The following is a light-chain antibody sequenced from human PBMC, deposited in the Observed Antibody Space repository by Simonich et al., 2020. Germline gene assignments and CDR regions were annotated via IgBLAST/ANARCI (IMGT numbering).Light chain of an antibody. CDR1: RRVVWGYNL. CDR3: CSYAGSSTVV. Sequence: LTQPAPVSGAPGQSIPLSCPGTRRVVWGYNLFSLYQQHPGKAPKLMIYEGSKRPSGVSNRFSGSKSGNTASLTISGLQAEDEADYYCCSYAGSSTVVFGGGTKLTVL. V-gene: IGLV2-23*01. J-gene: IGLJ2*01. CDR2: EGS.